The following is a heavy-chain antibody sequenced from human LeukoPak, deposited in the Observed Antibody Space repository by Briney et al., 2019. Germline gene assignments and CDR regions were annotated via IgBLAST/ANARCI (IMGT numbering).Heavy chain of an antibody. CDR2: ISSSSYI. J-gene: IGHJ4*02. CDR3: ARGSGSYFYY. V-gene: IGHV3-21*01. CDR1: GFTVSSYS. D-gene: IGHD3-10*01. Sequence: PGRSLRLSRAASGFTVSSYSMKSVRPAPGKGMELVSSISSSSYISYADSVKGRFTISRDNAKNSLYLQMNSLRAEDSAVYYCARGSGSYFYYWGQGTLVTVSS.